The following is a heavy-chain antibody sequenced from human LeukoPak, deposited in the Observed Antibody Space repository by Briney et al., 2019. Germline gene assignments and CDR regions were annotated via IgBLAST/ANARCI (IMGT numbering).Heavy chain of an antibody. V-gene: IGHV3-74*01. Sequence: GGSLRLSCAASGVTFSNYWMHWVRHAPGKGLVWVSRINGDGRSTHYADSVQGRFTNSRDNAKNTVYLQMNSLRAEDTAVYYCATVVTDTPVDYWGQGTLVTVSS. CDR2: INGDGRST. D-gene: IGHD2-15*01. CDR1: GVTFSNYW. CDR3: ATVVTDTPVDY. J-gene: IGHJ4*02.